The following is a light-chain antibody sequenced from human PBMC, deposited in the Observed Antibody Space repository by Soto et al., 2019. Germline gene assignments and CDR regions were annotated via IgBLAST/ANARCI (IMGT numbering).Light chain of an antibody. CDR2: DAY. CDR3: QQYESYSPLT. J-gene: IGKJ4*01. CDR1: QSIRSW. V-gene: IGKV1-5*01. Sequence: DIQMTQSPSILSASVGDRVTITCRASQSIRSWLAWYQQKPGKAPKLLIYDAYSLESGVPSRFSGRRSGTEFTLTIAGLQPEDFATDYCQQYESYSPLTFGGGTKVEIK.